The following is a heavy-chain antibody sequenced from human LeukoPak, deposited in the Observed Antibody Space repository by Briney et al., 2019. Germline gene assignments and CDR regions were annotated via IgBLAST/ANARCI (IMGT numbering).Heavy chain of an antibody. CDR1: GYTFTRYD. J-gene: IGHJ4*02. CDR3: ARVDGSPDY. CDR2: VNTKSGNT. V-gene: IGHV1-8*03. Sequence: ASVKVSCKASGYTFTRYDINWVRQATGQGLEWLGWVNTKSGNTGSAQNFQGRVTITRDTSTNTAYMELSSLRSEDTAIYYCARVDGSPDYWGQGTLVTVSS. D-gene: IGHD2-15*01.